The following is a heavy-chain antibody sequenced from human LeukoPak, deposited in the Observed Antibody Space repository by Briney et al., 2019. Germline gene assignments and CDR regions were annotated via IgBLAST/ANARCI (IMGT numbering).Heavy chain of an antibody. CDR2: IWNDGSNK. J-gene: IGHJ4*02. CDR1: GFTFSIYG. D-gene: IGHD6-19*01. CDR3: AKTTGGWPRFFDH. Sequence: GMSLRLSCAASGFTFSIYGIHWVRQAPGKGLEWVAVIWNDGSNKYYADSVKGRFTISRDNSKNTLYLQMNSLRAEDTAVYYCAKTTGGWPRFFDHWGQGTLVAVSS. V-gene: IGHV3-33*06.